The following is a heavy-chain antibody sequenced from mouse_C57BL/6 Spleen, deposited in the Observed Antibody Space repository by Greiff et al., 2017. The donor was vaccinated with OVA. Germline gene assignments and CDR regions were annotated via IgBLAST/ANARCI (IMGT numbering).Heavy chain of an antibody. CDR3: AREGYYGSSFCDFDD. D-gene: IGHD1-1*01. J-gene: IGHJ1*03. Sequence: QVQLQQPGAELVMPGASVKLSCKASGYTFTSYWMHWVKQRPGQGLEWIGEIDPSDSYTNYTQKFKGKSTLAVDKSSSTAYMQLSSLTSEDSAVYDYAREGYYGSSFCDFDDWGTGTTVTVSS. CDR1: GYTFTSYW. CDR2: IDPSDSYT. V-gene: IGHV1-69*01.